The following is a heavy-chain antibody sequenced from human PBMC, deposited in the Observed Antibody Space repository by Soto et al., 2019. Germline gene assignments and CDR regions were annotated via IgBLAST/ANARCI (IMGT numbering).Heavy chain of an antibody. Sequence: ASVKVSCKASGYTFTSSAVQWVRQARGQRLEWIGWIVVGSGNTNYAQKFQERVTITRDMSTSTAYMELSSLRSEDTAVYYCAAPQEGVITMVRGVNYYYYGMDVWGQGTTVTVSS. D-gene: IGHD3-10*01. V-gene: IGHV1-58*01. CDR2: IVVGSGNT. J-gene: IGHJ6*02. CDR3: AAPQEGVITMVRGVNYYYYGMDV. CDR1: GYTFTSSA.